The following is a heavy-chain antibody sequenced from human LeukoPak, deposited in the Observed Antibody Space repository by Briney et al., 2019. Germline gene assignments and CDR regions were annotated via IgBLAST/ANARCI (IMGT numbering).Heavy chain of an antibody. CDR2: ISPNSGDA. D-gene: IGHD3-22*01. Sequence: ASVKVSCKASGYSFTGHYIHWVRQAPGQGLEWMGWISPNSGDATYAQNFQGRVTMTRDTSITTAYMELSRLRYDDMAVYYCARESPRSGYYYGDDAFDLWGQGTMVTVSS. CDR1: GYSFTGHY. V-gene: IGHV1-2*02. J-gene: IGHJ3*01. CDR3: ARESPRSGYYYGDDAFDL.